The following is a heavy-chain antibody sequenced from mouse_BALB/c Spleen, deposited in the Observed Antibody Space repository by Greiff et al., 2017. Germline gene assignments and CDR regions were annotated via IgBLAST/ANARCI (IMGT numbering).Heavy chain of an antibody. J-gene: IGHJ2*01. CDR2: ISSGGST. V-gene: IGHV5-6-5*01. Sequence: EVQVVESGGGLVKPGGSLKLSCAASGFTFSSYAMSWVRQTPEKRLEWVASISSGGSTYYPDSVKGRFTISRDNARNILYLQMSSLRSEDTAMYYCARGDDYVDYWGQGTTLTVSS. CDR1: GFTFSSYA. D-gene: IGHD2-3*01. CDR3: ARGDDYVDY.